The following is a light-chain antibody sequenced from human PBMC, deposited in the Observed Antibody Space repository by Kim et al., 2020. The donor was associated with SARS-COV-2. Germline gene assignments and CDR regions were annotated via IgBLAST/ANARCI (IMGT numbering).Light chain of an antibody. CDR1: KLGDKY. CDR3: QAWDSSTVV. CDR2: QDS. V-gene: IGLV3-1*01. Sequence: VYQGQTASIPCSGDKLGDKYACWYQQKPGQSPVLVIYQDSKRPAGIPERFSGSSAGNTATLTISGTQAMDEADYYCQAWDSSTVVFGGGTQLTVL. J-gene: IGLJ2*01.